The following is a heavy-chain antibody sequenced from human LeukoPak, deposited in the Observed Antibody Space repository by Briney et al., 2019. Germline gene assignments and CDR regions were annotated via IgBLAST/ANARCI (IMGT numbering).Heavy chain of an antibody. J-gene: IGHJ6*02. CDR1: GGSISSNNW. Sequence: SGTLSLTCAVSGGSISSNNWWGWVRQPPGKGLEWIGEIYHSGSPNYNPSLKSRVTISVDTSKNQISLRLSSVTAVDTAVYYCARDGYGDHYGMDAWGQGTTVTVSS. CDR2: IYHSGSP. CDR3: ARDGYGDHYGMDA. D-gene: IGHD4-17*01. V-gene: IGHV4-4*02.